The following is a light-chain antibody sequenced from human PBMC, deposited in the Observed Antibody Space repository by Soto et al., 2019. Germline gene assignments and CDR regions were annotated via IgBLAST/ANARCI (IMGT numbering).Light chain of an antibody. CDR1: QSVSSN. V-gene: IGKV3-15*01. CDR2: GAS. CDR3: QHYNNWPPWT. J-gene: IGKJ1*01. Sequence: EIFMTQSPATLSVSQGERATFPWRASQSVSSNLAWYQQKPGQAPRLLIYGASIRATGIPARFSGSGSGTEFTLTISTLQSEDFAIYYCQHYNNWPPWTFGQGTKVDI.